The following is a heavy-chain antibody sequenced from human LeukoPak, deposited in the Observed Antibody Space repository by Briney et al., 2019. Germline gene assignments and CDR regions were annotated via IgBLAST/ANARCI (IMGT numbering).Heavy chain of an antibody. V-gene: IGHV3-74*01. CDR3: ARDTTLGRTEY. CDR2: IKSDGSIT. Sequence: GGSLRLSCAASGFTFSNYWMHWVRQVPGKGLVWVSRIKSDGSITSYADSAKGRFTISRDNAKNTLYLQMNSLRVDDTAVYYCARDTTLGRTEYWGQRTLVTVAS. CDR1: GFTFSNYW. J-gene: IGHJ1*01. D-gene: IGHD1-1*01.